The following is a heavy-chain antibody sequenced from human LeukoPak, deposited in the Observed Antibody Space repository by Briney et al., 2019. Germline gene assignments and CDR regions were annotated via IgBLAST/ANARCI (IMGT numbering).Heavy chain of an antibody. J-gene: IGHJ6*02. Sequence: ASVKVSCKASGYTFTSYYMHWVRQAPGQGLEWMGIINPSGGSTSYAQKFQGRVTMTRDTSTSTVYMELCSLRSEDTAVYYCAREERWQERSIRVRYYYGMDVWGQGTTVTVSS. CDR2: INPSGGST. CDR1: GYTFTSYY. CDR3: AREERWQERSIRVRYYYGMDV. D-gene: IGHD2-2*01. V-gene: IGHV1-46*01.